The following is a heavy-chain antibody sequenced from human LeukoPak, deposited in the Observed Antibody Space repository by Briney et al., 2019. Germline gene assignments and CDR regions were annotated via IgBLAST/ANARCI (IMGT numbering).Heavy chain of an antibody. CDR1: GFTFSSYE. V-gene: IGHV3-48*03. CDR2: ISSSGSTI. D-gene: IGHD3-10*01. J-gene: IGHJ4*02. CDR3: ASEQVDYGSGSYYRGFY. Sequence: PGGSLRLSCAASGFTFSSYEMNWVRQAPGKGLEWVSYISSSGSTIYYADSVKGRFTISRDNAKNSLYLQMNSLRAEDTAVYYCASEQVDYGSGSYYRGFYWGQGTLVTVSS.